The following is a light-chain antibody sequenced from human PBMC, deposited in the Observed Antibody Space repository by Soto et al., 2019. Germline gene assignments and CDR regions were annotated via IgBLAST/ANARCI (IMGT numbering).Light chain of an antibody. Sequence: QSALTQPASVSGSPGQSITIPCTGTSSDVGGYNYVSWYQQHPGKAPKLMIYDVSNRPSGVSNRFSGSKSGNTASLTISGLQAEDEADYYCSSYTSSSTPIVFGTGTKLTVL. J-gene: IGLJ1*01. CDR1: SSDVGGYNY. CDR3: SSYTSSSTPIV. CDR2: DVS. V-gene: IGLV2-14*01.